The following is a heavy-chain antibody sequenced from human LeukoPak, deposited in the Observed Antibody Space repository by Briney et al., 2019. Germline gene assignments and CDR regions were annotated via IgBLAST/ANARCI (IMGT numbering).Heavy chain of an antibody. CDR1: GFTFDDYA. Sequence: SLRLSCAASGFTFDDYAMHWVRQAPGKGLEWVSGISWNSGSIGYADSVKGRFTISRDNAKNSLYLQMNSLRAEDTALYYCAKGRLLLEYYFDYWGQGTLVTVSS. V-gene: IGHV3-9*01. J-gene: IGHJ4*02. D-gene: IGHD3-22*01. CDR3: AKGRLLLEYYFDY. CDR2: ISWNSGSI.